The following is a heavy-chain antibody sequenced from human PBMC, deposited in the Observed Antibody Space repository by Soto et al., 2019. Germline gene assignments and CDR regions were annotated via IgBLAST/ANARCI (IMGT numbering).Heavy chain of an antibody. CDR3: ARVGPYDSGSYMLRYNWFDP. D-gene: IGHD3-10*01. CDR1: GYTFTSYG. V-gene: IGHV1-18*01. Sequence: ASVKVSCKASGYTFTSYGISWVRQAPGQGLEWMGWISAYNGNTNYAQKLQGRVTMTTDTSTSTAYMELRSLRSEDTAVYYCARVGPYDSGSYMLRYNWFDPWGQGTLVTVYS. J-gene: IGHJ5*02. CDR2: ISAYNGNT.